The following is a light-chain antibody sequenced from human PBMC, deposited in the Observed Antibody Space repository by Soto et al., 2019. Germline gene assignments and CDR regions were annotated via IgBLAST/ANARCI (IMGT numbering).Light chain of an antibody. CDR3: QTWGTGIPGV. CDR1: SGYSSYA. Sequence: QSVLTQSPSASASLGASVKLTCTLSSGYSSYAIAWHQQQPEKGPRYLMKVNSDGSHTKGDGIPDRFSGSSSGAERYLTISSLQSEDEADYYCQTWGTGIPGVFGGGTKLTVL. CDR2: VNSDGSH. J-gene: IGLJ3*02. V-gene: IGLV4-69*01.